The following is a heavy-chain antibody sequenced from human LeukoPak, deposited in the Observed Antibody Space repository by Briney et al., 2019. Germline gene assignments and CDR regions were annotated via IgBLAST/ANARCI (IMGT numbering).Heavy chain of an antibody. V-gene: IGHV3-30*02. Sequence: GGSLRLSCAASGFTFSSYGMHWVRQAPGKGLEWVAFIRYDGSNKYYADSVKGRFTISRDNSKNTLYLQMNSLKTEDTAVYYCTRHPPPRWYYDSSGYRDAFDIWGQGTMVTVSS. D-gene: IGHD3-22*01. CDR3: TRHPPPRWYYDSSGYRDAFDI. J-gene: IGHJ3*02. CDR1: GFTFSSYG. CDR2: IRYDGSNK.